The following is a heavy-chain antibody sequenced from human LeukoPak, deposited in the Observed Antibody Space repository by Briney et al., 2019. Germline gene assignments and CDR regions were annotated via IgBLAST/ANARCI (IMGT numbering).Heavy chain of an antibody. V-gene: IGHV3-7*01. CDR2: IKEDGSEK. Sequence: PGGSLRLSCAASGFTFTSYWMTWVRQAPGKGLEWVANIKEDGSEKYYVDSVKGRFTISRDNGKNSLYLQMNSLRAEDTAVYYCARASGYCSGTTCFYFDYWGQGTLVPVSS. CDR1: GFTFTSYW. D-gene: IGHD2-2*01. J-gene: IGHJ4*02. CDR3: ARASGYCSGTTCFYFDY.